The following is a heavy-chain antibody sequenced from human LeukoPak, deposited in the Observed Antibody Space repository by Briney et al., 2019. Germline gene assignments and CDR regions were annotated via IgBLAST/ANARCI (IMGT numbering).Heavy chain of an antibody. J-gene: IGHJ6*03. CDR1: GGSISTGDYY. D-gene: IGHD3-3*01. Sequence: SDTLSLTCTVSGGSISTGDYYWSWIRGHPGKGLEWFGYNYYSGSPYYSPSLKSRATISVDTSKNQFSLKLSSVTAADTAVYYFARGPPGDFWSGYAYYYYYMDVWGKGTTVTVSS. V-gene: IGHV4-30-4*02. CDR2: NYYSGSP. CDR3: ARGPPGDFWSGYAYYYYYMDV.